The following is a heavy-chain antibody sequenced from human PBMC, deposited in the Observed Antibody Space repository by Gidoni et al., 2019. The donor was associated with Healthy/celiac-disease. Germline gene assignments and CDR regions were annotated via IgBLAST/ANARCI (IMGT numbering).Heavy chain of an antibody. CDR1: GFTFDDYA. V-gene: IGHV3-9*01. J-gene: IGHJ6*02. CDR2: ISWNSGSI. D-gene: IGHD2-2*01. Sequence: EVQLVESGGGLVQPGRSLRLSCAASGFTFDDYAMHWVRQAPGKGLEWVSGISWNSGSIGYADSVKGRFTISRDNAKNSLYLQMNSLRAEDTALYYCAKAPARYYYYYGMDVWGQGTTVTVSS. CDR3: AKAPARYYYYYGMDV.